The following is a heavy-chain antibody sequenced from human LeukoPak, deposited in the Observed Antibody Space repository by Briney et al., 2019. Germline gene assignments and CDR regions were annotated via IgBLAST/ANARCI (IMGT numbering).Heavy chain of an antibody. D-gene: IGHD3-16*02. CDR3: ASQSMGITFGGVIPSAFDY. Sequence: ASVKVPCKASGGTFSSYAISWVRQAPGQGLEWMGRIIPILGIANYAQKFQGRVTITADKSTSTAYMELSSLRSEDTAVYYCASQSMGITFGGVIPSAFDYWGQGTLVTVSS. J-gene: IGHJ4*02. CDR2: IIPILGIA. CDR1: GGTFSSYA. V-gene: IGHV1-69*04.